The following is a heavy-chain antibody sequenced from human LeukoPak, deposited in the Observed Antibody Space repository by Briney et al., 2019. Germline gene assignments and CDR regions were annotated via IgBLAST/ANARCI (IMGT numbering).Heavy chain of an antibody. CDR2: ISWNSGSI. J-gene: IGHJ4*02. D-gene: IGHD6-6*01. CDR3: AKDIAARPKYYFDY. CDR1: GFTFDDYA. Sequence: SLRLSCAASGFTFDDYAMHWVRQAPGKGLEWVSGISWNSGSIGYADSVKGRFTISRDNAKNSLYLQMNSLRAEDMALYYCAKDIAARPKYYFDYWGQGTLVTVSS. V-gene: IGHV3-9*03.